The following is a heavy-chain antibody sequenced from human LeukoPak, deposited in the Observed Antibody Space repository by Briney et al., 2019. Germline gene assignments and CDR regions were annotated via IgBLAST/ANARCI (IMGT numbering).Heavy chain of an antibody. CDR1: GFTFDDYA. D-gene: IGHD5-24*01. V-gene: IGHV3-9*01. J-gene: IGHJ4*02. Sequence: GRSLRLSCAASGFTFDDYAMHWVRQAPGKGLEWFSGISWNSGSIGYADSVKGRFTISRDNAKNSLYLQMNSLGAEDTALYYCAKGRDGYNYRLHFDYWGQGTLVTVSS. CDR2: ISWNSGSI. CDR3: AKGRDGYNYRLHFDY.